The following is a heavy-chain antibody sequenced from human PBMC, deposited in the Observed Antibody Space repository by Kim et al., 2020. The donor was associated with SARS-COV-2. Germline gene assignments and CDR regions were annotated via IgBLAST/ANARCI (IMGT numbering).Heavy chain of an antibody. J-gene: IGHJ4*02. V-gene: IGHV4-30-4*01. CDR2: IYYSGST. CDR1: GGSISSGDYY. CDR3: ARVRFSITIFGVVTRLFDD. D-gene: IGHD3-3*01. Sequence: SETLSLTCTVSGGSISSGDYYWSWIRQPPGKGLEWIGYIYYSGSTYYNPSLKSRVTISVDTSKNQFSLKLSSVTAADTAGYYCARVRFSITIFGVVTRLFDDWGQGTLLTVSS.